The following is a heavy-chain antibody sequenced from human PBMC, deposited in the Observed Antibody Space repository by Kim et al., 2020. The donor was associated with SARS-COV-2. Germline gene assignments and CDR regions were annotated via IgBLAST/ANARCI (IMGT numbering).Heavy chain of an antibody. J-gene: IGHJ6*02. CDR2: IYYSGST. D-gene: IGHD6-13*01. CDR1: GGSISSYY. CDR3: ARGDQQLSLDYGMDV. V-gene: IGHV4-59*01. Sequence: SETLSLTCTGSGGSISSYYWSWIRQPPGKGLEWIGYIYYSGSTNYNPSLKSRVTISVDTSKNQFSLKLSSVTASDTAVYYCARGDQQLSLDYGMDVWGQGTTVTVSS.